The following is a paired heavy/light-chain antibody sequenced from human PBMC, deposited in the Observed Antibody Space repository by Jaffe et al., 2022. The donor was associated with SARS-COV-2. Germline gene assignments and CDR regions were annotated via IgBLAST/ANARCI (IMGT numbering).Light chain of an antibody. CDR1: RGVSDY. Sequence: EVVLTQSPATLSLSPGERATLSCRASRGVSDYLAWYQQKPGQPPRLLIYDASNRATDIPARFSGSGSGTDFTLTISSLEPEDFAVYYCQQRYNWPFTFGPGTKVDIK. CDR3: QQRYNWPFT. J-gene: IGKJ3*01. V-gene: IGKV3-11*01. CDR2: DAS.
Heavy chain of an antibody. Sequence: QVQLVESGGGLVKPGGSLRLSCAASGFSFSDYYMSWIRQAPGKGLEWVAYISSSSSSADYADSVKGRFTISRDNADNSLFLQMHSLRAEDTAVYYCAGRSRSTWYDYWGQGTLVTVSS. CDR3: AGRSRSTWYDY. CDR2: ISSSSSSA. CDR1: GFSFSDYY. J-gene: IGHJ4*02. V-gene: IGHV3-11*06. D-gene: IGHD6-13*01.